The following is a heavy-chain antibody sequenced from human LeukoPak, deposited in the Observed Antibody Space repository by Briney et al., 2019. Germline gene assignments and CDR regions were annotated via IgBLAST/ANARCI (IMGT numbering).Heavy chain of an antibody. CDR3: ARNEHGYYYDSSGLLIPSPPDY. J-gene: IGHJ4*02. Sequence: SETLSLTCTVSGGSISSYYGSWLRQPPGKGLEWIGFIHYSGSTNYNPSLKSRVTISVDTSKNQFSLKLSSVTAADTAVYYCARNEHGYYYDSSGLLIPSPPDYWGQGTLVTVSS. CDR1: GGSISSYY. V-gene: IGHV4-59*01. D-gene: IGHD3-22*01. CDR2: IHYSGST.